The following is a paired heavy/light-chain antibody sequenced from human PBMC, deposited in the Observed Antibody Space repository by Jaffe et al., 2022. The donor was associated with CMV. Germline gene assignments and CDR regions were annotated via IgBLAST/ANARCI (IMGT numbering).Light chain of an antibody. J-gene: IGLJ1*01. V-gene: IGLV1-47*01. CDR3: AAWDDSLTAFYV. CDR2: ETD. CDR1: TSNIATNY. Sequence: QPVLAQPPSASGTPGQIVTISCSGTTSNIATNYVYWYQQLPEAAPKLLIYETDQRPSGVPDRFSGSKSGTSASLTISGLRSEDEADYYCAAWDDSLTAFYVFGSGTKVTVL.
Heavy chain of an antibody. J-gene: IGHJ4*02. Sequence: EVQLVQSGGGSVQPGGSLRLSCVASGFTFSDHFMDWVRKTPGKGLEWVGRIRDQGNSYTTRYAASVKGRFSISRDDSKNLVYLQMNSLKTEDTAIYYCTRDSPTGPFDYWGQGTLVTVSS. CDR2: IRDQGNSYTT. CDR3: TRDSPTGPFDY. V-gene: IGHV3-72*01. D-gene: IGHD4-17*01. CDR1: GFTFSDHF.